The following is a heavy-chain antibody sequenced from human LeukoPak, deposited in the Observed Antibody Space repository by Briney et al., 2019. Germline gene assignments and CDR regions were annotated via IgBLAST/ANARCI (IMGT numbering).Heavy chain of an antibody. V-gene: IGHV4-61*08. CDR3: ARAPIVEATTRQNWFDP. Sequence: SETLSLTCTVSGGSISSRGYYWSWIRQPPGKGLEWIGYIYYSGSTNYNPSLKSRVTISVDTSKNQFSLKLSSVTAADTAVYYCARAPIVEATTRQNWFDPWGQGTLVTVSS. CDR1: GGSISSRGYY. J-gene: IGHJ5*02. CDR2: IYYSGST. D-gene: IGHD1-26*01.